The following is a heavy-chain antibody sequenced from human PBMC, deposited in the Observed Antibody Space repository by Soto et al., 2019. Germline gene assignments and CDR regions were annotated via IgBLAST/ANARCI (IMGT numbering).Heavy chain of an antibody. D-gene: IGHD4-17*01. Sequence: ASVKVSCKVSGYTLTEFSMHWVRQAPGKGLEWMGGFDPEDGETFYAQKFQGRVTMTEDTPTDTAYMELSSLRSEDTAVYYCAADRGAYRTYYYAMDVWGQGTTVTVSS. CDR3: AADRGAYRTYYYAMDV. V-gene: IGHV1-24*01. CDR2: FDPEDGET. CDR1: GYTLTEFS. J-gene: IGHJ6*02.